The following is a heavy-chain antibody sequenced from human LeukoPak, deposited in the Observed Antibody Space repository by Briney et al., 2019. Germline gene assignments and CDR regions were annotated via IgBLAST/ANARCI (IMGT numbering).Heavy chain of an antibody. CDR2: ISYSGST. CDR1: GGSISSYY. V-gene: IGHV4-59*01. CDR3: ARGLLRLFDY. Sequence: SETLSLTCTVSGGSISSYYWSWIRQPPGKGLEWIGYISYSGSTNYNPSLKSRVTISVDTSKNQFSLKLSSVTAADTAVYYCARGLLRLFDYWGQGTLVTVSS. J-gene: IGHJ4*02. D-gene: IGHD2/OR15-2a*01.